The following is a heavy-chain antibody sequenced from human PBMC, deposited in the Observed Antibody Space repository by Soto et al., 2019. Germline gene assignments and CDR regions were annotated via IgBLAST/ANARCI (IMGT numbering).Heavy chain of an antibody. V-gene: IGHV6-1*01. CDR2: TYYRSKWYY. Sequence: PSQTLSLTCAITGDSVSSNSAGWSWVRHSPSRGLEWLGRTYYRSKWYYEYAVSVRGRITINPDTSKNQYSLQLNSVTPEDTAVYFCARGEQYSGRIFDYWGQGTLVTVS. D-gene: IGHD1-26*01. CDR1: GDSVSSNSAG. J-gene: IGHJ4*01. CDR3: ARGEQYSGRIFDY.